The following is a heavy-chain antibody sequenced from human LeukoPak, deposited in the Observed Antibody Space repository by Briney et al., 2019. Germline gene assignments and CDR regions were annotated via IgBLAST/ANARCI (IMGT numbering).Heavy chain of an antibody. CDR1: GCTFSSYW. V-gene: IGHV3-7*05. Sequence: PGGALRLSCAACGCTFSSYWLSGVGQAPGKGGEWVATTKTHASEKFYVDSVMGQFTITRDHAKNPLYLQMNSLRVKHTAVYYCARGGYSYGYWGQGTLVTVSS. CDR3: ARGGYSYGY. CDR2: TKTHASEK. J-gene: IGHJ4*02. D-gene: IGHD5-18*01.